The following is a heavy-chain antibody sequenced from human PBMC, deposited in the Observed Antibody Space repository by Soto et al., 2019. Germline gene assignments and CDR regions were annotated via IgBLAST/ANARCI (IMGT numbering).Heavy chain of an antibody. D-gene: IGHD3-3*01. CDR3: AKDLVRVFWSGPKN. CDR1: GFTFSSYG. V-gene: IGHV3-30*18. CDR2: ISYDGSNK. Sequence: QVQLVESGGGVVQPGRSLRLSCAASGFTFSSYGMHWVRQAPGKGLEWVAVISYDGSNKYYADSVKGRFTISRDNSKNTLYLQMNSLRAEDTAVYYCAKDLVRVFWSGPKNWGQGTLVTVSS. J-gene: IGHJ4*02.